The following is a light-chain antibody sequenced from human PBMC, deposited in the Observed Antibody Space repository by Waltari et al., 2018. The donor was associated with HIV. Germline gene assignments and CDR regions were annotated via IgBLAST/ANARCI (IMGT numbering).Light chain of an antibody. CDR3: QQYDSPPRT. J-gene: IGKJ1*01. CDR2: AAS. CDR1: QSVRNNF. Sequence: DIVLTQSPGTPSLSPGEGATLSCRASQSVRNNFLAWFQQKPGQAPRLLIYAASSRATGIPDRFSGSGSGTDFTLTISRLEAEDFAVYYCQQYDSPPRTFGQGTKVEIK. V-gene: IGKV3-20*01.